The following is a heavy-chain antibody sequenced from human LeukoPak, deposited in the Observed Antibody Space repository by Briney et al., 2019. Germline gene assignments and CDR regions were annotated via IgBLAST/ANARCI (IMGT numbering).Heavy chain of an antibody. Sequence: GGSLRLSCAASGFTFSSYSMNWVRQAPGKGLEWASSISSSSSYIYYADSVKGRFTISRDNAKNSLYLQMNSLRAEDTAVYYCARASPIKRSPTFDPWGQGTLVTVSS. CDR1: GFTFSSYS. D-gene: IGHD3-16*01. V-gene: IGHV3-21*01. CDR2: ISSSSSYI. J-gene: IGHJ5*02. CDR3: ARASPIKRSPTFDP.